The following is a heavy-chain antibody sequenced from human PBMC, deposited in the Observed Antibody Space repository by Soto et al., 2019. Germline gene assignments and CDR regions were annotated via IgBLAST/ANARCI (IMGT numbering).Heavy chain of an antibody. V-gene: IGHV4-59*01. CDR1: GGSISSYY. D-gene: IGHD3-22*01. Sequence: PSETLSLTCTVSGGSISSYYWSWIRQPPGKGLEWIGHIYYSGSTNYNPSLKSRVTISVDTSKNQFSLKLSSVTAADTAVYYCARGHDSSGYSPFDYWGQGTLVTVSS. CDR2: IYYSGST. J-gene: IGHJ4*02. CDR3: ARGHDSSGYSPFDY.